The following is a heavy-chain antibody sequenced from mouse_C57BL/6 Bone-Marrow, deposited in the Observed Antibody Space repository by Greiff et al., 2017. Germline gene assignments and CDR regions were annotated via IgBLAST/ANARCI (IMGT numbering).Heavy chain of an antibody. CDR3: ARRWLLPYWYFDV. J-gene: IGHJ1*03. CDR2: INPANGNT. D-gene: IGHD2-3*01. CDR1: GFNIKNTY. V-gene: IGHV14-3*01. Sequence: VQLKQSVAELVRPGASVKLSCTASGFNIKNTYMHWVKQRPEQGLEWIGRINPANGNTKYAPKFQGKATITADTSSNTAYLQRSSLTSEDTAIYYCARRWLLPYWYFDVWGTGTTVTVSS.